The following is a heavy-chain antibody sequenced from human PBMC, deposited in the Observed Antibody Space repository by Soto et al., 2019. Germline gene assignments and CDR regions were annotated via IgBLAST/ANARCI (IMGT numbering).Heavy chain of an antibody. Sequence: QVQLQESGPGLVKPSETLSLTCTVSGGSISSYYWSWIRQPPGKGLEWIGYIYYSGSTNYNPSLKSRVTKSVDTSKNQFSLKLSSVTAADTAVYYCASTGQSIAAAFDPWGQGTLVTVSS. D-gene: IGHD6-13*01. J-gene: IGHJ5*02. CDR3: ASTGQSIAAAFDP. V-gene: IGHV4-59*01. CDR2: IYYSGST. CDR1: GGSISSYY.